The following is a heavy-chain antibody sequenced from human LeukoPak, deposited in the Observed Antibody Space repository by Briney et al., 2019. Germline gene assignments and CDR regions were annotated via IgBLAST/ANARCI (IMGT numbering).Heavy chain of an antibody. J-gene: IGHJ3*02. V-gene: IGHV4-39*07. CDR1: GGSISSSFYY. CDR3: ASPRGSTSGAFDI. CDR2: IYYSGSI. Sequence: SETLSLTCTVSGGSISSSFYYWGWIRQPPGKGLEWIAFIYYSGSIFYSPSLKSRVTISVDTSKKKFSLKLGSVTAADTAVYYCASPRGSTSGAFDIWGQGTMVTVSS. D-gene: IGHD3-10*01.